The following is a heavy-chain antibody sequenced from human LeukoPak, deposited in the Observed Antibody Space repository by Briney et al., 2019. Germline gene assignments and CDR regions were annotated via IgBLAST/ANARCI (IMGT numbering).Heavy chain of an antibody. V-gene: IGHV4-4*02. CDR2: VHRSGAS. D-gene: IGHD1-26*01. J-gene: IGHJ1*01. CDR3: ARESGAFSPFGF. CDR1: GGSILSTNW. Sequence: SGTLSLTCAVSGGSILSTNWWSWVRQPPGRGLEWIGEVHRSGASNYNPSLKSRVNMSIDKSRNQLSLELTSVTAADTAMYYCARESGAFSPFGFWGQGTLVTVSS.